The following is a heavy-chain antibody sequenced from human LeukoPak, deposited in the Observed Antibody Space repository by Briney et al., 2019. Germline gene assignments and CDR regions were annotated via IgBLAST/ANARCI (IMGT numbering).Heavy chain of an antibody. Sequence: GGPLRLSCAASGFTFSSYWMSWVRQAPGKGLGWVAKIKLDGSEKYYVDSVKGRFTISRYNAKNSLYLQMNSLRAEDTGVYYCARTSSGWYSYYYYYYMDVWGKGTTVTASS. V-gene: IGHV3-7*01. D-gene: IGHD6-19*01. CDR3: ARTSSGWYSYYYYYYMDV. CDR1: GFTFSSYW. J-gene: IGHJ6*03. CDR2: IKLDGSEK.